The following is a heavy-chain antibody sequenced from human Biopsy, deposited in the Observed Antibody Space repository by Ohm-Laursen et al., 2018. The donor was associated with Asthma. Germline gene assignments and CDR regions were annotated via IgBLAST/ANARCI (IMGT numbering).Heavy chain of an antibody. V-gene: IGHV3-7*01. D-gene: IGHD3-3*02. J-gene: IGHJ1*01. CDR3: ARAFHFWSPYHAEHYQL. CDR1: GFTFGDYW. CDR2: IKHDGSAK. Sequence: SLRLSCTASGFTFGDYWMSWVRQVPGKGLEWVANIKHDGSAKNHVDSLKGRFTISRDNAKNLLYLQMNSLRAEDTAVYYCARAFHFWSPYHAEHYQLWGQGTLVTVSS.